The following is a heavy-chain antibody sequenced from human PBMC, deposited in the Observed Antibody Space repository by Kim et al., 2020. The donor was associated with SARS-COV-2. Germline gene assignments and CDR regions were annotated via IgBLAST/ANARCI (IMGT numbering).Heavy chain of an antibody. CDR2: IWYDGSNK. CDR3: ARDSRGGYYYVSWFDP. J-gene: IGHJ5*02. CDR1: GFTFSSYG. D-gene: IGHD3-22*01. V-gene: IGHV3-33*01. Sequence: GGSLRLSCAASGFTFSSYGMHWVRQAPGKGLEWVAVIWYDGSNKYYADSVKGRFTISRDNSKNTLYLQMNSLRAEDTAVYYCARDSRGGYYYVSWFDPWGQGTLVTVSS.